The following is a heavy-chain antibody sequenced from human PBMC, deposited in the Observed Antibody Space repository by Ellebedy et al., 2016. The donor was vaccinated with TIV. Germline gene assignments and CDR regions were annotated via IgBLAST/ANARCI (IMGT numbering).Heavy chain of an antibody. J-gene: IGHJ4*02. CDR3: AREALADYGDCHFDY. V-gene: IGHV3-21*05. CDR1: GFTFSSYS. D-gene: IGHD4-17*01. Sequence: GESLKISCAASGFTFSSYSFNWVRQAPGGGLELVSYISISSNYIYYAESVKGRFTISRDNAKNSLYLQMNSLRAEDTAVYYCAREALADYGDCHFDYWGQGTLVTVSS. CDR2: ISISSNYI.